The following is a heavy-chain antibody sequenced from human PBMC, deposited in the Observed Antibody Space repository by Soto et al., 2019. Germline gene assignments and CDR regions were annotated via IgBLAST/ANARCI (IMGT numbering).Heavy chain of an antibody. CDR3: ARGTGVIVFDY. CDR2: IYYSGST. D-gene: IGHD3-16*02. CDR1: GGSISSYY. V-gene: IGHV4-59*01. J-gene: IGHJ4*02. Sequence: ASETLSLTCTVSGGSISSYYWSWIRQPPGKGLEWIGYIYYSGSTNYNPSLKSRVTISVDTSKNQFSLKLSSVTAADTAVYYCARGTGVIVFDYWGQGTLVTVSS.